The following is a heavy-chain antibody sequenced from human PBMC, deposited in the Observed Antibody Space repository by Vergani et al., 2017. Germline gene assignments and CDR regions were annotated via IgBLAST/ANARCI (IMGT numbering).Heavy chain of an antibody. V-gene: IGHV3-48*01. J-gene: IGHJ4*02. D-gene: IGHD2-8*01. CDR2: ISRTSAAM. CDR3: ARQSRDVFCTNGVCPLGY. Sequence: EVQLVESGGGLVQPGGSLRLSCAVSGFTFGRHTMYWVRQAPGKGLEWVSYISRTSAAMFYADSVKGRFTISRDNAQKSVCLQMTNRRAEDTAVYYCARQSRDVFCTNGVCPLGYWGQGALVTVSS. CDR1: GFTFGRHT.